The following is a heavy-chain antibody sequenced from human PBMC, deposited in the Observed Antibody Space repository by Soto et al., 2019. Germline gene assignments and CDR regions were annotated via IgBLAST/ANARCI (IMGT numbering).Heavy chain of an antibody. CDR3: AGHPHQHFDWLLYFDY. Sequence: SETLSLTCSVSGGSISSSSYYWGWIRQPPGKGLEWIGSIYYSGSTYYNPSLKSRVTISVDTSKNQFSLRLSSVTAADTAVYYCAGHPHQHFDWLLYFDYWGQGILVTVS. CDR1: GGSISSSSYY. V-gene: IGHV4-39*01. CDR2: IYYSGST. J-gene: IGHJ4*02. D-gene: IGHD3-9*01.